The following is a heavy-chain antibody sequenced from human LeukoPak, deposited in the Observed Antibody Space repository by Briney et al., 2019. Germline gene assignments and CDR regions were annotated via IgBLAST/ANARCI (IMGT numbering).Heavy chain of an antibody. V-gene: IGHV1-18*01. CDR1: GHSFSDYE. Sequence: GASVKVSCKASGHSFSDYEVNWVRQAPGQGLEWMGWISAYNGNTNYAQKLQGRVTMTTDTSTSTAYMELRSLRSDDTAVYYCARVISSWLNRAFDIWGQGTMVTVSS. CDR3: ARVISSWLNRAFDI. D-gene: IGHD6-13*01. J-gene: IGHJ3*02. CDR2: ISAYNGNT.